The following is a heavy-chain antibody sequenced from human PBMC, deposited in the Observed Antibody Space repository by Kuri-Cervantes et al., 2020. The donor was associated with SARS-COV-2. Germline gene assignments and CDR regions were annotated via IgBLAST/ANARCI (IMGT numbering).Heavy chain of an antibody. CDR2: IYSGGST. V-gene: IGHV3-53*01. J-gene: IGHJ5*02. Sequence: GESLKISCAASGFIASSNYMSWVRQAPGKGLEWVSVIYSGGSTYYTDSVKGRFTISRDDSKNTLYLQMNSLRAEDTAVYYCAKDPYYYDSSGYYYVDWFDPWGQGTLVTVSS. CDR1: GFIASSNY. D-gene: IGHD3-22*01. CDR3: AKDPYYYDSSGYYYVDWFDP.